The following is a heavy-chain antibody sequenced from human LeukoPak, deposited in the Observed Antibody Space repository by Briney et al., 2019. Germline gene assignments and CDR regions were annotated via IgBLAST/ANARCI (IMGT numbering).Heavy chain of an antibody. V-gene: IGHV3-30*03. J-gene: IGHJ4*02. CDR2: ISYDGSNK. D-gene: IGHD3-10*01. CDR1: GFTFSSYG. Sequence: GGSLRLSCAASGFTFSSYGMHWVRQAPGKGLEWVAVISYDGSNKYYADSVKGRFTISRDNSKNTLYLQMNSLRAEDTAVYYCASTNHYGSGSYWGGVFDYWGQGTLVTVSS. CDR3: ASTNHYGSGSYWGGVFDY.